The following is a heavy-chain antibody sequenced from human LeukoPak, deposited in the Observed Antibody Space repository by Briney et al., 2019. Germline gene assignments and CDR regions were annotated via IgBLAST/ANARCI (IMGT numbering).Heavy chain of an antibody. Sequence: GGCLRLSCAASGFTFEIYAMSWVRLAPGKGLQWVASMCGSAGCTFYADSVKGRFTISTDNSKDTLYLQMNSLRAEDTAIYYCARDRPNYHEPKGHYYNRDGDHWGQGTLVTVSS. CDR1: GFTFEIYA. J-gene: IGHJ5*02. D-gene: IGHD1-14*01. CDR3: ARDRPNYHEPKGHYYNRDGDH. V-gene: IGHV3-23*01. CDR2: MCGSAGCT.